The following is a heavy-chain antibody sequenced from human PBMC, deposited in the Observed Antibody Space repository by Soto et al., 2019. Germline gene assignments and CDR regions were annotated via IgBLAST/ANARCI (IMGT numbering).Heavy chain of an antibody. CDR1: GYTFTSYG. CDR3: ARDTTGSSWYFGYYYYYGMDV. Sequence: ASVKVSCKASGYTFTSYGISWVRQAPGQGLEWMGWISAYNGNTNYAQKLQGRVTMTTDTSTSTAYMELRSLRSDDTAVYYCARDTTGSSWYFGYYYYYGMDVCGQRTTVTVSS. D-gene: IGHD6-13*01. V-gene: IGHV1-18*01. CDR2: ISAYNGNT. J-gene: IGHJ6*02.